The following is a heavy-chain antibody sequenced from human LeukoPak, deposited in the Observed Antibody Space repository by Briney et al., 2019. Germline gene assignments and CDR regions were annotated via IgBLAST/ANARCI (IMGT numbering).Heavy chain of an antibody. V-gene: IGHV4-4*07. D-gene: IGHD3-10*01. CDR2: IYTSGST. J-gene: IGHJ6*02. CDR3: ARDRGGYYGSGSYYYYYYGMDV. CDR1: GGSISSYY. Sequence: SETLSLTCTVSGGSISSYYWSWIRQPAGKGLEWIGRIYTSGSTNYHPSLKSRVTMSVDTSKNQFSLKLSSVTAADTAVYYCARDRGGYYGSGSYYYYYYGMDVWGQGTTVTVSS.